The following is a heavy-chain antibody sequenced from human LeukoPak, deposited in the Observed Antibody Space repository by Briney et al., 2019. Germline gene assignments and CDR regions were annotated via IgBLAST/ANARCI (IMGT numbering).Heavy chain of an antibody. CDR3: ARDLGFCSRTSCFGYDI. CDR2: IYNSGIT. D-gene: IGHD2-2*01. CDR1: GGSISGYY. J-gene: IGHJ3*02. Sequence: SETLSLTCTVSGGSISGYYWTWIRQLPGKGLEWIGYIYNSGITNYNPSLKSRVTVSVDTSKNQFSLRLTSVTAADTAVYYCARDLGFCSRTSCFGYDIWGQGTMVTVSS. V-gene: IGHV4-59*08.